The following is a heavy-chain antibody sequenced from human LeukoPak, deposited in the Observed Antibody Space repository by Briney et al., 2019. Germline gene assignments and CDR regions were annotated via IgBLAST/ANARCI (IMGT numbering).Heavy chain of an antibody. Sequence: GGSLRLSCAASGFTFSTYWMHWVRQDPGKGLVWVSRISSDASITSYANPVKGRFTISRDNARNTLYLQMNSLRAEDTALYYCATSARTYIGNSLDYWGQGTLVTVSS. D-gene: IGHD4-23*01. V-gene: IGHV3-74*01. CDR3: ATSARTYIGNSLDY. CDR1: GFTFSTYW. J-gene: IGHJ4*02. CDR2: ISSDASIT.